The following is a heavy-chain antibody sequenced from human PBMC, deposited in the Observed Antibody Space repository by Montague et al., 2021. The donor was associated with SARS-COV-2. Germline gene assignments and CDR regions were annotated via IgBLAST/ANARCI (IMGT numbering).Heavy chain of an antibody. D-gene: IGHD2-2*01. J-gene: IGHJ4*02. Sequence: SETLSLTCTVSGGSINTSYWSWIRPPPGKGLEWIGNIYYSGSTYYNPSLKSRVTISVDTSKNQFSLKLSSVTAADTAIYYCARFVRYCSRTSCYAFDYWGQGTLVTVSS. CDR2: IYYSGST. CDR1: GGSINTSY. V-gene: IGHV4-59*04. CDR3: ARFVRYCSRTSCYAFDY.